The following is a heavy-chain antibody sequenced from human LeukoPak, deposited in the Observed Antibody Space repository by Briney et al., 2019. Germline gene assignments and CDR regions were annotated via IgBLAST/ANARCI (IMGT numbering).Heavy chain of an antibody. CDR3: SVWFGEFAH. V-gene: IGHV1-2*02. Sequence: ASVKVSCKASGYTFTDYNIHGVRQAPGQGLEWMGWINPNSGGTNYAQRFQGMVTMTRDTPISTAYMDLGSLKSDDTATYFCSVWFGEFAHWGQGTLVTVSS. CDR2: INPNSGGT. CDR1: GYTFTDYN. D-gene: IGHD3-10*01. J-gene: IGHJ4*02.